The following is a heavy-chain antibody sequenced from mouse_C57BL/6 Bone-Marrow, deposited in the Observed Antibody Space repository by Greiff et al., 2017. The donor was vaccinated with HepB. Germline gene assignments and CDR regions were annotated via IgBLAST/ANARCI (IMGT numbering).Heavy chain of an antibody. D-gene: IGHD2-4*01. V-gene: IGHV1-81*01. CDR3: ARIYYDYDKVFAY. J-gene: IGHJ3*01. CDR2: IYPRSGNT. Sequence: QVQLQQSGAELARPGASVKLSCKASGYTFTSYGISWVKQRTGQGLEWIGEIYPRSGNTYYNEKFKGKATLTADKSSSTAYMELRSLTSEDSAVYFCARIYYDYDKVFAYWGQGTLVTVSA. CDR1: GYTFTSYG.